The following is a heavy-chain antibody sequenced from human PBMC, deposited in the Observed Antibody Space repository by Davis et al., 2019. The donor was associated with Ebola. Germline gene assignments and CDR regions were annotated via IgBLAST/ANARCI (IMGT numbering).Heavy chain of an antibody. CDR1: GFTFSSYW. CDR3: AREALQERAVAGRRWFDP. J-gene: IGHJ5*02. CDR2: IKQDGSEK. D-gene: IGHD6-19*01. V-gene: IGHV3-7*03. Sequence: PGGSLRLSCAASGFTFSSYWMSWVRQAPGKGLEWVANIKQDGSEKYYVDSVKGRFTISRDNSKNTLYLQMNSLRAEDTAVYYCAREALQERAVAGRRWFDPWGQGTLVTVSS.